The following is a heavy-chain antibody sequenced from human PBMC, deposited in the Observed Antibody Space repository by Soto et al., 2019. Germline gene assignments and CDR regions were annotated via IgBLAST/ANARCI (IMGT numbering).Heavy chain of an antibody. D-gene: IGHD6-19*01. CDR2: IGRKANSYTT. J-gene: IGHJ6*02. V-gene: IGHV3-72*01. CDR1: GLIFSDYH. Sequence: EVQLVESGGGLVQPGGSLRLSCAASGLIFSDYHMDWVRQAPGKGLEWVGRIGRKANSYTTEYAAYVKGRFTISRDDSKNSLYLQMNSLKSEDTAVYYCAMLGGWSGGSSGMDVWGQGTTVTVSS. CDR3: AMLGGWSGGSSGMDV.